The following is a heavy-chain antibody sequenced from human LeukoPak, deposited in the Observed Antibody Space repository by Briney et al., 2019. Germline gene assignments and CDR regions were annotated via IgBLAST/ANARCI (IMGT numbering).Heavy chain of an antibody. D-gene: IGHD3-3*01. CDR1: GFTFSTHS. CDR2: ISYGGSNK. Sequence: GGSLRLSCAASGFTFSTHSMHWVRQAPGKGLEWVAVISYGGSNKYYADSVKGRFTISRDNSKNTLYLQMNSLRAEDTAVYYCAKGSEDDHYYYGMDVWGQGTTVTVSS. J-gene: IGHJ6*02. V-gene: IGHV3-30*18. CDR3: AKGSEDDHYYYGMDV.